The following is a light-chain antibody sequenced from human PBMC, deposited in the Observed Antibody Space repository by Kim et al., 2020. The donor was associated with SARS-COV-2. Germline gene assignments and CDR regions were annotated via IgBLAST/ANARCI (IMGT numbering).Light chain of an antibody. V-gene: IGLV3-1*01. CDR1: KLGDKY. CDR2: QDN. CDR3: QAWDSNTVV. J-gene: IGLJ2*01. Sequence: YELTQPPSVSVSPGQTASIPCSGDKLGDKYASWYQQKPGQSPVVVIYQDNKRPSGIPERFSGSSSGNTATLTISETQAMDEADYYCQAWDSNTVVFGGGTQLTVL.